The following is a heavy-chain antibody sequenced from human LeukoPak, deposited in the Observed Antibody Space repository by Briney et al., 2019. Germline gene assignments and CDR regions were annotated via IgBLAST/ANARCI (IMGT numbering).Heavy chain of an antibody. D-gene: IGHD1-26*01. CDR1: GFTFSSYG. V-gene: IGHV3-30*02. Sequence: PGGSLRLSCAASGFTFSSYGMHWVRQAPGKGLEWVAFIRYDGSNKYYADSVKGRFTISRDNSKNTLYLQMNSLRAEDTAVYYCARNWFQDGWDYYYMDVWGKGTTVTVSS. CDR2: IRYDGSNK. CDR3: ARNWFQDGWDYYYMDV. J-gene: IGHJ6*03.